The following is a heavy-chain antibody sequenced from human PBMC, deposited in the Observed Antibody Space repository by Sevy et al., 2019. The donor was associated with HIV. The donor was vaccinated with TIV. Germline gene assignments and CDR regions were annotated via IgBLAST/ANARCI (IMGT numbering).Heavy chain of an antibody. CDR2: FYYSERT. CDR3: ARAFGAVAGSYYFDC. CDR1: GGSISISSYY. Sequence: SETLSLTCTVSGGSISISSYYWGWIRQPSGKGLEWIGSFYYSERTYYNPSLKGRVTISVGTSKNQFSLKLCSVTAADTAVYYCARAFGAVAGSYYFDCWGQGTLVTVSS. J-gene: IGHJ4*02. V-gene: IGHV4-39*01. D-gene: IGHD6-19*01.